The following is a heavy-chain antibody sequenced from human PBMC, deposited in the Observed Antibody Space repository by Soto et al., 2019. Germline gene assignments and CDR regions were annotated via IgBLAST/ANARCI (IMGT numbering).Heavy chain of an antibody. D-gene: IGHD6-19*01. CDR1: GYIFTTYA. J-gene: IGHJ6*02. CDR3: ARENGYSCGLSYNYPYALVF. CDR2: ISTDSGNT. Sequence: GASVKVSCKASGYIFTTYAVQWVRQAPGQRLEWLGWISTDSGNTKYSQKLRGRVTITRDTSAGTTYMQLSSLRSEDTGVYFCARENGYSCGLSYNYPYALVFWGQGTTGTVSS. V-gene: IGHV1-3*04.